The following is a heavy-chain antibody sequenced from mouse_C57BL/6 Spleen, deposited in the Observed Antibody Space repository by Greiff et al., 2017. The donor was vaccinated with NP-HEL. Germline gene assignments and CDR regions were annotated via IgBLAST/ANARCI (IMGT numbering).Heavy chain of an antibody. V-gene: IGHV1-81*01. J-gene: IGHJ4*01. D-gene: IGHD1-1*01. Sequence: QVQLKQSGAELARPGASVKLSCKASGYTFTSYGISWVKQRTGQGLEWIGEIYPRSGNTYYNEKFKGKATLTADKSSSTAYMELRSLTSEDSAVYFCARERDYYGTYAMDYWGQGTSVTVSS. CDR3: ARERDYYGTYAMDY. CDR1: GYTFTSYG. CDR2: IYPRSGNT.